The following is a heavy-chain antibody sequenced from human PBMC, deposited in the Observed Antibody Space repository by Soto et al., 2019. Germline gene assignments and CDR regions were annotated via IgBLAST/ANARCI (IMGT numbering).Heavy chain of an antibody. Sequence: ASVKVSCKASGYTFTSYGISWVRQAPGQGLEWMGWISAYNGNTNYAQKLQGRVTITTDTSTSTAYMELRSLRSDDTAVYYCARERQSGYCGGDCYSGGEFDYWGQGTLVTVSS. V-gene: IGHV1-18*01. CDR1: GYTFTSYG. CDR3: ARERQSGYCGGDCYSGGEFDY. D-gene: IGHD2-21*02. CDR2: ISAYNGNT. J-gene: IGHJ4*02.